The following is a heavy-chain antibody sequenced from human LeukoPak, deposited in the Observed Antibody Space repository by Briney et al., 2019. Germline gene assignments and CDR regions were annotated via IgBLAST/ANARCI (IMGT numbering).Heavy chain of an antibody. CDR3: AGHGPFLADAYSWFDP. CDR1: GGSINNYY. D-gene: IGHD3-3*02. Sequence: SETLSLTCTVSGGSINNYYWSWFRQPPGKGLEWIGYIYTNENTDYNPSLKSRVTISVDTSKNQFSLKLSSVTAADTAVYYCAGHGPFLADAYSWFDPWGQGILVTVSS. CDR2: IYTNENT. J-gene: IGHJ5*02. V-gene: IGHV4-4*09.